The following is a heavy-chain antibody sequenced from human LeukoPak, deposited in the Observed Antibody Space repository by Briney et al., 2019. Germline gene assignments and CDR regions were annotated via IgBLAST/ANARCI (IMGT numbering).Heavy chain of an antibody. CDR2: INSKSGGT. CDR1: GYTYTDYD. CDR3: ARVLRYYYYMDL. Sequence: GASVKVSCKASGYTYTDYDMHWVREAPGQGLEWMGRINSKSGGTDYAQNFQGRVTMTTDTSISTAYMELHRARSDDTAVHIRARVLRYYYYMDLW. J-gene: IGHJ6*03. V-gene: IGHV1-2*06.